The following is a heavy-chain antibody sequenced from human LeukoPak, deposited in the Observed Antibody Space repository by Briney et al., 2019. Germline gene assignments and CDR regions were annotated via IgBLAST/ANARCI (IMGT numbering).Heavy chain of an antibody. CDR2: IRYDGSDK. J-gene: IGHJ4*02. D-gene: IGHD5-12*01. CDR3: ARDRGYSGYFPPDY. CDR1: GFTFSRHG. V-gene: IGHV3-30*02. Sequence: GGSLRLSCAASGFTFSRHGIHWVRQAPGKGLEWVAFIRYDGSDKYYADSVKGRFTISRDNSRNTLYLQMNSLRAEDTAVYYCARDRGYSGYFPPDYWGQGTLVTVSS.